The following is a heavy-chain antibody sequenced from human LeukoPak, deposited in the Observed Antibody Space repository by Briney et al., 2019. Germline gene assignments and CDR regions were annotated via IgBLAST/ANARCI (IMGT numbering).Heavy chain of an antibody. V-gene: IGHV3-66*01. CDR1: GFTVSSNY. D-gene: IGHD3-22*01. J-gene: IGHJ5*02. CDR2: IYSGGST. CDR3: ARVNYDSSGYYYGNWFDP. Sequence: GGSLRLSCAASGFTVSSNYMSWVRQAPGKGLEWVSVIYSGGSTYYADSVKGRFTISRDNSKNTLYLQMNSLRAEDTAVYYCARVNYDSSGYYYGNWFDPWGQGTLVTVSS.